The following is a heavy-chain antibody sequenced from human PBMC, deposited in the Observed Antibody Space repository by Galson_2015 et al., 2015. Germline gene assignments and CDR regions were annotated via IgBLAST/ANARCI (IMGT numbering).Heavy chain of an antibody. V-gene: IGHV3-33*01. D-gene: IGHD6-13*01. CDR3: VRDRASAARGSRGFEH. J-gene: IGHJ4*02. CDR2: IWYDGSNE. CDR1: GFTFSSYG. Sequence: SLRLSCAASGFTFSSYGMHWVRQAPGKGLEWVAIIWYDGSNEYYADSVKGRFTISRDNSKNTLYLQMNSLRAEDTAVYSCVRDRASAARGSRGFEHWGQGTLVTVSS.